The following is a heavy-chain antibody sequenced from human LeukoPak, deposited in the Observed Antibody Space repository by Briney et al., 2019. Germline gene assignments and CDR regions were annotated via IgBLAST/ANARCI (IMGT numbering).Heavy chain of an antibody. D-gene: IGHD2/OR15-2a*01. J-gene: IGHJ4*02. V-gene: IGHV3-23*01. CDR1: GFTFSSYG. CDR2: ISGRSGTT. CDR3: AKVGTVYFPLDF. Sequence: GVLRLSCAAPGFTFSSYGMSWVRQAPGKGLEWVSAISGRSGTTYYADSVKGRFTISRDNSKNTLYLQMNSLRAGDTAVYYCAKVGTVYFPLDFWGQGTLVTVSS.